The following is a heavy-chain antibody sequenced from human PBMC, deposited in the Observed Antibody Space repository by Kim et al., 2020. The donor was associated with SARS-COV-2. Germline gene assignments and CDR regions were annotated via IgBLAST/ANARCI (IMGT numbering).Heavy chain of an antibody. Sequence: YYPGSVKGRFTIARENAKNSLYLQMNSLRARDTAVYYCARQSVGFGEFDYWGQGTLVTVSS. V-gene: IGHV3-13*01. J-gene: IGHJ4*02. CDR3: ARQSVGFGEFDY. D-gene: IGHD3-10*01.